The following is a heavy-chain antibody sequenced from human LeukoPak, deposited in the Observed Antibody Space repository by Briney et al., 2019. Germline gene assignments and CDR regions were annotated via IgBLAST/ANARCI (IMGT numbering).Heavy chain of an antibody. Sequence: GGSLRLSCAASGFAFSSYSMNWVRQAPGKGLEWVSYISSSSSTIYYADSVKGRFTISRDNAKNSLYLQMNSLRAEDTAVYYCARGGRYSSSWDIFDYWGQGTLVTVSS. V-gene: IGHV3-48*01. D-gene: IGHD6-13*01. CDR1: GFAFSSYS. J-gene: IGHJ4*02. CDR2: ISSSSSTI. CDR3: ARGGRYSSSWDIFDY.